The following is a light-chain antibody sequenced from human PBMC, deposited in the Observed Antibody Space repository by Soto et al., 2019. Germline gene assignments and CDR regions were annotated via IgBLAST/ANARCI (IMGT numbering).Light chain of an antibody. CDR2: DAS. J-gene: IGKJ1*01. V-gene: IGKV3-11*01. CDR3: QGRSNWAWT. CDR1: QSVGTY. Sequence: EIVLTQSPATLSLYPGERATLSCRASQSVGTYLAWYQHKPGQAPRLLIYDASNRATGIPARFSGGGSGTDFTLTISSLEPEDFAVYYCQGRSNWAWTFGQGTKVDIK.